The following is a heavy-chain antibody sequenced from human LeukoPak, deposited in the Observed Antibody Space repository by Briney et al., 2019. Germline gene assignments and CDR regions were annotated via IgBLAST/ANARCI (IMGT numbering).Heavy chain of an antibody. CDR1: GFTFSSYS. CDR2: ISSSSSYI. Sequence: GGSLRLSCAASGFTFSSYSMNWVRQAPGKGLEWASSISSSSSYIYYADSVKGRFTISRDNAKNSLYLQMNSLRAEDTAVYYCARDDPTIYYYDSSGYYDYWGQGTLVTVSS. V-gene: IGHV3-21*01. J-gene: IGHJ4*02. D-gene: IGHD3-22*01. CDR3: ARDDPTIYYYDSSGYYDY.